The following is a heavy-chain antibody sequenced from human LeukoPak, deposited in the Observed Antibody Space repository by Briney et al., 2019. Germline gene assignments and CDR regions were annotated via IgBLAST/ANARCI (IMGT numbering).Heavy chain of an antibody. J-gene: IGHJ4*02. CDR2: IYHSGST. CDR3: ARGRVKYYYDSSGDY. D-gene: IGHD3-22*01. Sequence: SGTLSLTCAVSGGSISSSNWWSWVRQPPGKGLEWIGEIYHSGSTNYNPSLKSRVTISVDKSKNQFSLKLSSVTAADTAVYYCARGRVKYYYDSSGDYWGQGTLVTVSS. CDR1: GGSISSSNW. V-gene: IGHV4-4*02.